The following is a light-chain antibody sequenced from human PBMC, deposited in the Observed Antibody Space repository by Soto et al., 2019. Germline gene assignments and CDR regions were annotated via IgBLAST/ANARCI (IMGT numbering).Light chain of an antibody. J-gene: IGKJ5*01. CDR3: QHYDSLPIT. Sequence: EIVVTQSPATLSLSTGERASLSCRASHSVSSYLAWYQQKPGQAPRLLIYEASSRATGIPDRFSGSGSGTDFTLTISRLEPEDFAVFYCQHYDSLPITFGQGTRLEI. CDR2: EAS. V-gene: IGKV3-20*01. CDR1: HSVSSY.